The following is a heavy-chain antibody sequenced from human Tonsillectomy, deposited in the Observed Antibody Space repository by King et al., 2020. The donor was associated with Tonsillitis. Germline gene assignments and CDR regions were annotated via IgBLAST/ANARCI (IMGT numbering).Heavy chain of an antibody. CDR3: ARAIRRQQLVPWFDP. CDR2: IYYSGST. Sequence: VQLQESGPGLVKPSETLSLTCTVSGGSISSYYWSWIRQPPGKGLEWIGDIYYSGSTNYNPSLQSRVTISVDTSKNQFSLKLSSVTAADTAVFYCARAIRRQQLVPWFDPWGQGPLVTVSS. D-gene: IGHD6-13*01. J-gene: IGHJ5*02. CDR1: GGSISSYY. V-gene: IGHV4-59*01.